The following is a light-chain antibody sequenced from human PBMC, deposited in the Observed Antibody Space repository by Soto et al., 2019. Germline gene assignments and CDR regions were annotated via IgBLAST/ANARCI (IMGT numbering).Light chain of an antibody. CDR2: AAS. CDR3: QQSYSTPGT. Sequence: DIQMTQSPSSLSASVGDRVTITCRASQSISSYLNWYQQKPGKASKLLIYAASSLQSGVPSRFSGSGSGTDFTLTISSLQPEDFATYYCQQSYSTPGTCGQGTKVEIK. CDR1: QSISSY. V-gene: IGKV1-39*01. J-gene: IGKJ1*01.